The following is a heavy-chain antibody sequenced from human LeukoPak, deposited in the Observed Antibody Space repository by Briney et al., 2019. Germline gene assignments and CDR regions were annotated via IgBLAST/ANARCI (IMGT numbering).Heavy chain of an antibody. CDR1: GFTFSDHY. D-gene: IGHD7-27*01. J-gene: IGHJ4*02. V-gene: IGHV3-11*01. CDR3: ARGHWGLDY. Sequence: GGSLRLSCKASGFTFSDHYMTWVRQAPGKGLEYISYLSNTGSDSFYADSVKGRFSISRDNAEKSLYLQMNDLRAEDTAVYYCARGHWGLDYWGQGTLVTVSS. CDR2: LSNTGSDS.